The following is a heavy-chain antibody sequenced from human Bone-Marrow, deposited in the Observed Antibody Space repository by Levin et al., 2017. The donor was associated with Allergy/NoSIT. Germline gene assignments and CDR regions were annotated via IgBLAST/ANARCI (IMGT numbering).Heavy chain of an antibody. CDR3: ARDCGELRSCWFDP. V-gene: IGHV1-69*06. D-gene: IGHD1-26*01. Sequence: ASVKVSCKASGGTFSSYAISWVRQAPGQGLEWMGGIIPIFGTANYAQKFQGRVTITADKSTSTAYMELSSLRSEDTAVYYCARDCGELRSCWFDPWGQGTLVTVSS. J-gene: IGHJ5*02. CDR1: GGTFSSYA. CDR2: IIPIFGTA.